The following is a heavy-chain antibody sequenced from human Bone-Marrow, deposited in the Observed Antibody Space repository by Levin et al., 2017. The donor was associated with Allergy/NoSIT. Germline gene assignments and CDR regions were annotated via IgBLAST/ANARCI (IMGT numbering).Heavy chain of an antibody. CDR3: ARDLRGRGPHADPPSMDV. CDR2: IYYTGST. V-gene: IGHV4-59*01. CDR1: GGSISTYY. D-gene: IGHD3-10*01. J-gene: IGHJ6*03. Sequence: NASETLSLTCTVSGGSISTYYWSWIRQPPGKGLEWIGYIYYTGSTFYNPSLKSRVTISVDTSKNQFFLRLSSVTAADTAVYYCARDLRGRGPHADPPSMDVWGKGTTVTVSS.